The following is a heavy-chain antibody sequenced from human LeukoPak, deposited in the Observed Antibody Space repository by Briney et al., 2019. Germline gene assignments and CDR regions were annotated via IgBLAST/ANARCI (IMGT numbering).Heavy chain of an antibody. Sequence: ASVKVSCKASGYTFTGYYMHWVRQATGQGLEWMGWMNPNSGNTGYAQKFQGRVTITRNTSISTAYMELSSLRSEDTAVYYCARGPDYGSGIDYWGQGTLVTVSS. D-gene: IGHD3-10*01. CDR3: ARGPDYGSGIDY. CDR1: GYTFTGYY. V-gene: IGHV1-8*03. CDR2: MNPNSGNT. J-gene: IGHJ4*02.